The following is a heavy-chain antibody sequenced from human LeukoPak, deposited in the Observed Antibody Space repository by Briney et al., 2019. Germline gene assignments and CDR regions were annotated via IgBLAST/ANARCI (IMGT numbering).Heavy chain of an antibody. CDR2: IYTSGST. D-gene: IGHD1-26*01. J-gene: IGHJ5*02. CDR1: GGSISSYY. Sequence: SETLSLTCTVSGGSISSYYWSWIRQPAGKGLEWIGRIYTSGSTNYNPSLKSRVTMSVDTSKNQFSLKLSSVTAADTAVYYCARGGQWELRDWFDPWGQGTLVTVSS. V-gene: IGHV4-4*07. CDR3: ARGGQWELRDWFDP.